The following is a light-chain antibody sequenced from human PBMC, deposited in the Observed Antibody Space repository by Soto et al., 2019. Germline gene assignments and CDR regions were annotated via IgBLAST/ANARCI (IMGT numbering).Light chain of an antibody. CDR3: AAWDDTVRNYV. CDR2: RDN. J-gene: IGLJ1*01. CDR1: ISNIGTNY. V-gene: IGLV1-47*01. Sequence: QSVLTQPPSVSGTPGQRVTISCSGGISNIGTNYVHWFQQLPGTAPKVLSNRDNQRPSGVPDRFSGSKSGTSASLAIGGLQSEDEAEYYCAAWDDTVRNYVFGTGTKHTVL.